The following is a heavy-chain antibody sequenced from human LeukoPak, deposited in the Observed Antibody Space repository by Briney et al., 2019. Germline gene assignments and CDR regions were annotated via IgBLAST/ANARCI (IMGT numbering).Heavy chain of an antibody. J-gene: IGHJ6*02. CDR1: GITLSNYG. CDR2: LSASGGGT. Sequence: GGSLRLSCAVSGITLSNYGMAWVRQAPGKGLEWVASLSASGGGTSYADSVRGRFSISRDNAKNTLYLQMNSLRAEDTAVYYCARVSVSGYYGMDVWGQGTTVTVSS. V-gene: IGHV3-23*01. CDR3: ARVSVSGYYGMDV.